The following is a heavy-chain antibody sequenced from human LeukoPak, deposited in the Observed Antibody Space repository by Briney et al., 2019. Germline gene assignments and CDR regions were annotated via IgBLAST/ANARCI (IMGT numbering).Heavy chain of an antibody. J-gene: IGHJ5*02. Sequence: SETLSLTCTVSGGSISSSSYYWGWIRQPPGKGLEWIGSIYHSGSTYYNPSLKSRVTISVDTSKNQFSLKLSSVTAADTAVYYCASTHSSSWYSPLYNWFDPWGQGTLVTVSS. CDR2: IYHSGST. CDR3: ASTHSSSWYSPLYNWFDP. D-gene: IGHD6-13*01. V-gene: IGHV4-39*07. CDR1: GGSISSSSYY.